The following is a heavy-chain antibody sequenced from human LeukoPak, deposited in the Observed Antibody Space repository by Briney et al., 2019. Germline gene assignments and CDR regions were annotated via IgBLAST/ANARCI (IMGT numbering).Heavy chain of an antibody. V-gene: IGHV3-33*01. CDR1: GFTFSSYG. Sequence: GRSRRLSCAASGFTFSSYGMHWVRQAPGKGLEGVAVIWYDGSNKYYADSVKGRFTISRDNSKNTLYLQMNSLRAEDTAVYYCATNTRYYYDSSGYFPADYWGQGTLVTVSS. D-gene: IGHD3-22*01. CDR2: IWYDGSNK. CDR3: ATNTRYYYDSSGYFPADY. J-gene: IGHJ4*02.